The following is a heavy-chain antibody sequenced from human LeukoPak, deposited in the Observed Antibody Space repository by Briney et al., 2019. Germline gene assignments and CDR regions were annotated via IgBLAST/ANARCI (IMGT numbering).Heavy chain of an antibody. CDR3: ARVQPGSYYNAGFGY. J-gene: IGHJ4*02. D-gene: IGHD3-10*01. CDR2: IWYDGSNK. CDR1: GFTFSSYG. V-gene: IGHV3-33*01. Sequence: PGGSLRLSCAASGFTFSSYGMHWVRQAPGKGLEWVAVIWYDGSNKYYADSVKGRFTISRDNSKNTLYLQMNSLRAEDTAVYYCARVQPGSYYNAGFGYWGQGTLVTVSS.